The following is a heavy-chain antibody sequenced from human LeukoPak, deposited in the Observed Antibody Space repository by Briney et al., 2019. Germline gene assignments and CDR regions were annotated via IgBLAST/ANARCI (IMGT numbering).Heavy chain of an antibody. D-gene: IGHD2-2*02. Sequence: ASVKVSCKASGYTFTSYDINWVRQATGQGREWMGWMNPNSGNTGYAQKFQGRVTMTRDMSTSTVYMELSSLRSEDTAVYYCARVAAEVVGVPGAIGFGWLRRDYYYMDVWGKGTTVTVSS. V-gene: IGHV1-8*02. J-gene: IGHJ6*03. CDR1: GYTFTSYD. CDR2: MNPNSGNT. CDR3: ARVAAEVVGVPGAIGFGWLRRDYYYMDV.